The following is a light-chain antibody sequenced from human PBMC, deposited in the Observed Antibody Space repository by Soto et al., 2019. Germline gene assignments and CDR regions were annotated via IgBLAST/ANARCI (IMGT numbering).Light chain of an antibody. V-gene: IGKV4-1*01. Sequence: DVVMTQSQSSLSVSLGERSTINCKSSQSVLYSSNNKNYLAWYQHKPGQPPKLLLYWASMRESGVPDRISGSGSGTDFTLTINSLQAEDVAVYYCQQFHSYPLTFGGGTKV. CDR3: QQFHSYPLT. CDR1: QSVLYSSNNKNY. CDR2: WAS. J-gene: IGKJ4*01.